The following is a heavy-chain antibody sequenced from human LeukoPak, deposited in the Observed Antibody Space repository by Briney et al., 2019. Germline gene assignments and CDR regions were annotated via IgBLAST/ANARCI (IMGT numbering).Heavy chain of an antibody. CDR1: GGTFSSYA. Sequence: ASVKVSCKASGGTFSSYAISWVRQAPGQGLEWMGRIIPIFGTANSAQKFQGRVTITTDESTSTAYMELSSLRSEDTAVYYCARAGGGTDFLYPNDYWGQGTLVTVSS. J-gene: IGHJ4*02. CDR3: ARAGGGTDFLYPNDY. CDR2: IIPIFGTA. D-gene: IGHD2-15*01. V-gene: IGHV1-69*05.